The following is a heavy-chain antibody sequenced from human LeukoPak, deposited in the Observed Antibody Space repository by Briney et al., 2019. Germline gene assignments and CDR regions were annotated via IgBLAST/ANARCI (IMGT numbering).Heavy chain of an antibody. J-gene: IGHJ4*02. V-gene: IGHV1-69*13. CDR2: ITPIFGTA. Sequence: GASVKVSCKASGGTFSSYAISWVRQAPGQGLEWMGGITPIFGTANYAQKFQGRVTITADESTSTAYMELSSLRSEDTAVYYCARGIISVAQDYFDYWDQGTLVTVSS. CDR3: ARGIISVAQDYFDY. D-gene: IGHD4-23*01. CDR1: GGTFSSYA.